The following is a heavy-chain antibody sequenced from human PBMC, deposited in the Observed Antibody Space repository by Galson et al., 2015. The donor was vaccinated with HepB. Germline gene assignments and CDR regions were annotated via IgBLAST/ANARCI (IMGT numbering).Heavy chain of an antibody. CDR3: ARDRMVYADRTPYGMDV. D-gene: IGHD2-8*01. J-gene: IGHJ6*02. Sequence: CAISGDSVSSNSAAWNWIRQSPSRGLEWLGRTYYRSKWYNDYAVSVKSRITINPDTSKNQFSLKLSSVTAADTAVYYCARDRMVYADRTPYGMDVWGQGTTVTVSS. V-gene: IGHV6-1*01. CDR2: TYYRSKWYN. CDR1: GDSVSSNSAA.